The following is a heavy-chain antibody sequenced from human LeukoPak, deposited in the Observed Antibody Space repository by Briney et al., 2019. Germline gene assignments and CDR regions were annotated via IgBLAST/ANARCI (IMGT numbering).Heavy chain of an antibody. D-gene: IGHD3-3*01. CDR2: MSNDGSIK. V-gene: IGHV3-30-3*01. Sequence: GGSLRLSCAASGFTFSEYTIHWVRQAPGKGLEWVAVMSNDGSIKKYANSAKGRFTISRDNSKNTLYLQMDSLRAEDTAVYYCAREFTIFGVVIQRYDAFDIWGQGTMVTVSS. J-gene: IGHJ3*02. CDR1: GFTFSEYT. CDR3: AREFTIFGVVIQRYDAFDI.